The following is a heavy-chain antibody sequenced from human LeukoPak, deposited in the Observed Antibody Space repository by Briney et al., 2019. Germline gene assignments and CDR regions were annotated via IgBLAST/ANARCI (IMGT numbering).Heavy chain of an antibody. Sequence: GGSLRLSCEASGFTFSDYWMHWVRQAPGKGLVWVSRIIADRASTGYADSVKGRFTISRDNAKNTLYLQMNSLRDEDTAAYYCARGHGGWNWFDSWGQGTLVTVSS. CDR2: IIADRAST. D-gene: IGHD6-19*01. J-gene: IGHJ5*01. V-gene: IGHV3-74*01. CDR1: GFTFSDYW. CDR3: ARGHGGWNWFDS.